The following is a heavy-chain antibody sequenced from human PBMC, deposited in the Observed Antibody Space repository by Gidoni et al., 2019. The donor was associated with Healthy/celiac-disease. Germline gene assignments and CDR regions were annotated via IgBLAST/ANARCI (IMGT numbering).Heavy chain of an antibody. D-gene: IGHD2-15*01. Sequence: EVQLVESGGGLVQPGGSLRLSCAASGFPFSSYAMSWFRQAPGKGLEWVSAISGSGGSTYYADSVKGRFTISRDNSKNTLYLQMNSLRAEDTAVYYCAKVGLLPSRGSLNAFDIWGQGTMVTVSS. CDR1: GFPFSSYA. V-gene: IGHV3-23*04. CDR2: ISGSGGST. J-gene: IGHJ3*02. CDR3: AKVGLLPSRGSLNAFDI.